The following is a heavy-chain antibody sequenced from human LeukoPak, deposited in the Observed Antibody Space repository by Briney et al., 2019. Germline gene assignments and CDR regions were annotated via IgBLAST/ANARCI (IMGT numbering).Heavy chain of an antibody. CDR2: ISYDGSNK. Sequence: GRSLRLSCAASGFTFSSYAMHWVRRAPGKGLEWVAVISYDGSNKYYADSVKGRFTISRDNSKNTLYLQMNSLRAEDTAVYYCAREYSISYWGQGTLVTVSS. CDR1: GFTFSSYA. V-gene: IGHV3-30*04. J-gene: IGHJ4*02. CDR3: AREYSISY. D-gene: IGHD4-11*01.